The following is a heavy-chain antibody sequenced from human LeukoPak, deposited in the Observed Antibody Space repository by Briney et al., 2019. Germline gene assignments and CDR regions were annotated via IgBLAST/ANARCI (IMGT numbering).Heavy chain of an antibody. V-gene: IGHV4-34*01. Sequence: SETLSLTCAVYGGSFSGYYWSWIRQPPGKGLEWIGEINHSGSTNYNPSLKSRVTISVDTSKNQFSLKLSSVTAADTAMYYCARDGRPTYWGQGTLVTVSS. CDR3: ARDGRPTY. J-gene: IGHJ4*02. CDR2: INHSGST. D-gene: IGHD1-26*01. CDR1: GGSFSGYY.